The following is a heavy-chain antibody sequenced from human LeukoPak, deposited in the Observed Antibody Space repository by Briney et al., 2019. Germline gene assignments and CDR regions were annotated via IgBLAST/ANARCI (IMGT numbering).Heavy chain of an antibody. V-gene: IGHV4-4*02. CDR3: AREGGFYRPLDY. Sequence: SETLSLTCGVSGGSVINTNWWTWVRQPPGKGLEWIGEVHLDGRTNYNPSLEGRLTMSVDVSENQVSLKLTSVTAADTAVYYCAREGGFYRPLDYSGQGTLVTVSS. CDR2: VHLDGRT. J-gene: IGHJ4*02. D-gene: IGHD3-3*01. CDR1: GGSVINTNW.